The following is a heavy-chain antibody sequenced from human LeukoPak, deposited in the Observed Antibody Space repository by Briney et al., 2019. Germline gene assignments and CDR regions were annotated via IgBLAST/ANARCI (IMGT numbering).Heavy chain of an antibody. CDR3: ARRLPPQNGNDAFDI. D-gene: IGHD1-1*01. CDR1: GGSISSFY. CDR2: ISYSGST. J-gene: IGHJ3*02. Sequence: SVTLSLTCTVSGGSISSFYWSWIRQPPGKGLKWIGYISYSGSTNYNPSLKSRVTISVDTSKNQFSLKLSSVTAADTAVYYCARRLPPQNGNDAFDIWGQGTMVTVSS. V-gene: IGHV4-59*08.